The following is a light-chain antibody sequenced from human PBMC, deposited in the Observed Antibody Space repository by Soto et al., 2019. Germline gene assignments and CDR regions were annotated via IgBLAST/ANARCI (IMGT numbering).Light chain of an antibody. CDR1: QSIGSW. J-gene: IGKJ4*01. CDR3: QQYDTLVT. Sequence: DIQMTQSPSTLSASVGDRVTITCRASQSIGSWLAWYQQKPGKAPKLLIYKASTLKSGVPSRFSGSGSGTEFTLTISSLQPDDFATYYCQQYDTLVTFGGGTKVDIK. CDR2: KAS. V-gene: IGKV1-5*03.